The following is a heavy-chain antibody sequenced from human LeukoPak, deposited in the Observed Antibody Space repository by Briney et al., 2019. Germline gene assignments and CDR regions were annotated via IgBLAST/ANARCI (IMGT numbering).Heavy chain of an antibody. Sequence: GGSLRLSCAASGFTFSLYGMHWVRQAPGKGLEWVAMISYDASNTYYADSVKGRFTISRDNSKNTLYLQMNSLRAEDTAVYYCAKSAPYSSGSNWFDPWGQGTLVTVSS. D-gene: IGHD3-22*01. V-gene: IGHV3-30*18. CDR2: ISYDASNT. J-gene: IGHJ5*02. CDR3: AKSAPYSSGSNWFDP. CDR1: GFTFSLYG.